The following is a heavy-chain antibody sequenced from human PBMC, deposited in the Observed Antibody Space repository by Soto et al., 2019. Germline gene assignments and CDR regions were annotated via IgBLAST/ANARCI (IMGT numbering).Heavy chain of an antibody. D-gene: IGHD2-2*01. J-gene: IGHJ5*02. CDR3: ATANSVVVPAAIFDWFDP. V-gene: IGHV1-24*01. CDR2: FDPEDGET. Sequence: ASVKVSCKVSGYTLTELSMHWVRQAPGKGLEWMGGFDPEDGETIYAQKFQGRATMTEDTSTDTAYMELSSLRSEDTAVYYCATANSVVVPAAIFDWFDPWGQGTLVTVSS. CDR1: GYTLTELS.